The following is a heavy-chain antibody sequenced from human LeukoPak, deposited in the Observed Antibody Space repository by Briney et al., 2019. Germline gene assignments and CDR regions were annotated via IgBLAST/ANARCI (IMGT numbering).Heavy chain of an antibody. CDR3: ARNPDYGDYAGALDY. D-gene: IGHD4-17*01. V-gene: IGHV4-31*03. CDR1: GGSISSGGYY. J-gene: IGHJ4*02. Sequence: TLSLTCTVSGGSISSGGYYWSWIRQHPGKGLEWIGYIYYSGSTYYNPSLKSRVTISVDTSKNQFSLKLSSVTAADTAVYYCARNPDYGDYAGALDYWGQGTLVTVSS. CDR2: IYYSGST.